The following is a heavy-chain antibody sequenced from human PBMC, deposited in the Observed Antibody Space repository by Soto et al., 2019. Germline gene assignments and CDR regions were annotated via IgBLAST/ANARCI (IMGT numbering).Heavy chain of an antibody. Sequence: QVQLVQSGAEVKKPGSSVKVSCKASGGTFSSYAISWVRQAPGQGLEWMGGIIPIFGTANYAQKFQGRVTITADESTSTAYIELSSLRSEDTAVYYSAREGPCGGDCYSTDYWGQGTLVTVSS. CDR3: AREGPCGGDCYSTDY. D-gene: IGHD2-21*02. CDR2: IIPIFGTA. CDR1: GGTFSSYA. J-gene: IGHJ4*02. V-gene: IGHV1-69*12.